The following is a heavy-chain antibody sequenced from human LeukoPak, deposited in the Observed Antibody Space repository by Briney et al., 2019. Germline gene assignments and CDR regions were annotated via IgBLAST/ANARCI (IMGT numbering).Heavy chain of an antibody. V-gene: IGHV3-11*01. CDR2: ISNNGYST. CDR1: GFNLSDYY. CDR3: ARQKRTFDY. Sequence: KTGGSLRLSCAASGFNLSDYYMTWIRQAPGKGLEWLSYISNNGYSTYYRDSVKGRFTISRDNAKNSPYLEMNSLTVEDTAVYYCARQKRTFDYWGRGTLVTVS. J-gene: IGHJ4*02.